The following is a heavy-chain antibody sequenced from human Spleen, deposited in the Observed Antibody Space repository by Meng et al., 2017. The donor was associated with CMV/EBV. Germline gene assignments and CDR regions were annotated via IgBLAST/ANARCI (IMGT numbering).Heavy chain of an antibody. CDR3: ARSELGYDFWSGPYYYYGMDV. V-gene: IGHV5-51*01. D-gene: IGHD3-3*01. J-gene: IGHJ6*02. CDR1: GYSFTSYW. CDR2: IYPGDSDT. Sequence: KVSCKGSGYSFTSYWIGWVRQMPGKGLEWMGIIYPGDSDTRYSPSFQGQVTISADKSISTAYLQWSSLKASDTAMYYCARSELGYDFWSGPYYYYGMDVWAKGPRSPSP.